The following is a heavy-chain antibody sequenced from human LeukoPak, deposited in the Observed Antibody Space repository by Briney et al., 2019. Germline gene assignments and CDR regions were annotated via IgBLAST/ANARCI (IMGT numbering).Heavy chain of an antibody. CDR2: ISISSNYI. CDR1: GFTFSSYE. D-gene: IGHD3-3*01. V-gene: IGHV3-21*01. J-gene: IGHJ3*02. CDR3: ARGSRFGVVERDAFDI. Sequence: GGSLRLSCAASGFTFSSYEMNWVRQAPGKGLEWVSSISISSNYIYYTNSVKGRFTISRDNAKNSLYLQLNSLSAEDTAVYYCARGSRFGVVERDAFDIWGQGTMVTVSS.